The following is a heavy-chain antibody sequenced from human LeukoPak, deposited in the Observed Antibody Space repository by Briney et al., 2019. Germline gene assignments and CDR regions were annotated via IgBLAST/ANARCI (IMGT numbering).Heavy chain of an antibody. D-gene: IGHD5-18*01. J-gene: IGHJ4*02. Sequence: GGSLRLSCAASGFTVSANYMSWVRQAPGKGLECVSVIYSGGSTFYADSVKGRFTISRDNSKNTLYLQMNSLRAEDTAVYYCAKYSGYSYFTDYWGQGTLVTVSS. CDR2: IYSGGST. V-gene: IGHV3-53*01. CDR3: AKYSGYSYFTDY. CDR1: GFTVSANY.